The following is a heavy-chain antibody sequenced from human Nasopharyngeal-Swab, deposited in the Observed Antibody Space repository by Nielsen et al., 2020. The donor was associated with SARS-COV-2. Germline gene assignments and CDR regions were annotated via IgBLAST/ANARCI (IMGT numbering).Heavy chain of an antibody. J-gene: IGHJ4*02. D-gene: IGHD3-10*01. Sequence: ASVKVSCKTSGYTFNKYAIHWVRQAPGQGLEWMGWINTGDGNTKYSQQLQGRVIITRDTFASTVYVDLTSLRSEDTAVYYCARDSGNDYSSFHWGQGTLVTISS. V-gene: IGHV1-3*04. CDR3: ARDSGNDYSSFH. CDR1: GYTFNKYA. CDR2: INTGDGNT.